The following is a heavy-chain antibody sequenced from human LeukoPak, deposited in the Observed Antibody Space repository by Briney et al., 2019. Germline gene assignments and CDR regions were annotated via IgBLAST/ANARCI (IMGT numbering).Heavy chain of an antibody. CDR3: AREGYSSGWYNRFDP. V-gene: IGHV1-69*13. CDR2: IIPIFGTA. J-gene: IGHJ5*02. Sequence: WASVKVSCKASGGTFSSYAISWVRQAPGQGLEWMGGIIPIFGTANYAQKFQGRVTITADESTSTAYMELSSLRSEDTAVYYCAREGYSSGWYNRFDPWGQGTLVTVSS. CDR1: GGTFSSYA. D-gene: IGHD6-19*01.